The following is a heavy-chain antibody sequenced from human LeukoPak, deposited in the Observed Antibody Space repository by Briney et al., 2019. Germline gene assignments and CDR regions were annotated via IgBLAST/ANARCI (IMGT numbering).Heavy chain of an antibody. CDR3: ARLGMVRGVPSWFDP. V-gene: IGHV4-59*01. CDR1: GGPISSYY. CDR2: IYYSGST. Sequence: PSETLSLTCTVSGGPISSYYWSWIRQPPGKGPEWIGYIYYSGSTNYNPSLKSRVTISVDTSKNQFSLKLSSVTAADTAVYYCARLGMVRGVPSWFDPWGQGTLVTVSS. D-gene: IGHD3-10*01. J-gene: IGHJ5*02.